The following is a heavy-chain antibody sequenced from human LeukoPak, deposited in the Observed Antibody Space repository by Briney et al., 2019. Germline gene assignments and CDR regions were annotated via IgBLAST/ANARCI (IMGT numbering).Heavy chain of an antibody. CDR1: GFTFSTYA. V-gene: IGHV3-23*01. D-gene: IGHD6-13*01. Sequence: GGSLRLSCAASGFTFSTYATIWVRQAPGKGLEWVSVIGGSGSYTYYADSVKGRFTISRDNSKDTLYLQMNSLRPEDTAVYYCARDWYDYWGQGTLVTVSS. CDR3: ARDWYDY. CDR2: IGGSGSYT. J-gene: IGHJ4*02.